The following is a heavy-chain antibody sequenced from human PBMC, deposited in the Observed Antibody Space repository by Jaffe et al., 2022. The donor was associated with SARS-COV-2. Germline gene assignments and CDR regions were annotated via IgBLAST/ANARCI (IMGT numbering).Heavy chain of an antibody. CDR3: ARHHGGTI. J-gene: IGHJ4*02. Sequence: EVQLVESGGGLVQPGGSLRLSCAASGFTFSTYWMHWVRQAPGKGLEWVSRINGDGITTTYADSVKGRFTISRDNAKNTLYLQMDSLRVEDTAVYYCARHHGGTIWGQGTLVTVSS. D-gene: IGHD1-1*01. CDR1: GFTFSTYW. CDR2: INGDGITT. V-gene: IGHV3-74*01.